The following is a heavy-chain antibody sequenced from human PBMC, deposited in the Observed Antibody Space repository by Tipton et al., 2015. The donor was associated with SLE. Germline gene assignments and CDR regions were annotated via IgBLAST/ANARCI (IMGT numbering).Heavy chain of an antibody. V-gene: IGHV3-33*08. CDR3: ARSKSYYYYYYMDV. CDR2: IWYDGSNK. J-gene: IGHJ6*03. Sequence: SLRLSCAASGFTFSSYAMSWVRQAPGKGLEWVAVIWYDGSNKYYADSVKGRFTISRDNSKNTLYLQMNSLRAEDTAVYYCARSKSYYYYYYMDVWGKGTTVTVSS. CDR1: GFTFSSYA.